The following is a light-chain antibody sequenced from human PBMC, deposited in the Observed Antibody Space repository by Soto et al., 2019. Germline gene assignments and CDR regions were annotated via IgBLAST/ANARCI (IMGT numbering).Light chain of an antibody. CDR3: LQDYIYPYT. CDR2: AAS. J-gene: IGKJ2*01. Sequence: AIQMTQSPSSLSASVGDRVTITCRASQDISNDLGWYQQTPGNAPKLLIYAASSLQSGVPSRFSDSGSGTEFTLTINSLQPEDFATYYCLQDYIYPYTFGQGTKLEIK. V-gene: IGKV1-6*01. CDR1: QDISND.